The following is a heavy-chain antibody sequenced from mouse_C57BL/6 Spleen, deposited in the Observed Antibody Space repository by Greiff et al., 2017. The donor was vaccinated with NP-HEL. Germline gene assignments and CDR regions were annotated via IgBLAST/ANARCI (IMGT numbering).Heavy chain of an antibody. V-gene: IGHV1-82*01. Sequence: QVQLQQSGPELVKPGASVKISCKASGYAFSSSWMNWVKQRPGKGLEWIGRIYPGDGDTNYNGKFKGKATLTADKSSSTAYMQLSSLTSEDSAVYFCARSVVATDWGQGTTLTVSS. CDR2: IYPGDGDT. CDR3: ARSVVATD. J-gene: IGHJ2*01. CDR1: GYAFSSSW. D-gene: IGHD1-1*01.